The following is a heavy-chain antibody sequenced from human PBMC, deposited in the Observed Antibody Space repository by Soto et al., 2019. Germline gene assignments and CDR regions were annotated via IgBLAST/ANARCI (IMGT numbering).Heavy chain of an antibody. V-gene: IGHV3-15*01. CDR3: CVVKRLDQYSTSGYWFDP. Sequence: VGSLRLSCAASGFTFSHAWMSWVRQAPGKGLEWVGRIKSKADGETKDYGAPVRGRFTISRDDAKDTLYLQMNSLRIEDTAVYYCCVVKRLDQYSTSGYWFDPWGPGTLVTVSS. D-gene: IGHD2-15*01. CDR1: GFTFSHAW. CDR2: IKSKADGETK. J-gene: IGHJ5*02.